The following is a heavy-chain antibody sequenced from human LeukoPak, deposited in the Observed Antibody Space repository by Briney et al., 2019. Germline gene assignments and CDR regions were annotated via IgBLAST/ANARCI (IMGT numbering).Heavy chain of an antibody. V-gene: IGHV3-30-3*01. J-gene: IGHJ4*02. D-gene: IGHD4-17*01. CDR2: ISYDGSNK. Sequence: GRSLRLSCAASEFTFSSYAMPWVRQAPGKGLEWVAFISYDGSNKYYADSVKGRFTISRDNAKNTLYLQMDSLRAEDTAVYYCARLCGDYGPYFDYWGQGTLVTVSS. CDR1: EFTFSSYA. CDR3: ARLCGDYGPYFDY.